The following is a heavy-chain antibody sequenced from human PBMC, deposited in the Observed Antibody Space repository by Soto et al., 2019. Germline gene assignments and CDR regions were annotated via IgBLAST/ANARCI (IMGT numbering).Heavy chain of an antibody. CDR3: ARVRKGVTTIRKYGMDV. Sequence: SETLSLTCAVYGGSFRSFYWSWIRQPPGKGLEWIGEIIHSGSTNYNPSLESRVTISLDTSKNQFSLKVNSVIAADTAVYYCARVRKGVTTIRKYGMDVWGQGTTVTVS. J-gene: IGHJ6*02. CDR1: GGSFRSFY. V-gene: IGHV4-34*12. CDR2: IIHSGST. D-gene: IGHD4-17*01.